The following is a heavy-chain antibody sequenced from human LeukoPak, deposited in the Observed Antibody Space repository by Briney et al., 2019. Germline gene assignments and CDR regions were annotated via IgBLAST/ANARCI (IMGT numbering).Heavy chain of an antibody. CDR1: GFTFNDYW. J-gene: IGHJ6*02. CDR2: IKQDGSDK. CDR3: ARGQFAWIQGSYGMNV. D-gene: IGHD5-18*01. V-gene: IGHV3-7*01. Sequence: PGGSLRLSCAASGFTFNDYWMTWVRQAPGKGPEWVANIKQDGSDKYYVDSVKGRFTISRDNAKNTLYLQMNSLRAEDTALYYCARGQFAWIQGSYGMNVWGQGTTVTVSS.